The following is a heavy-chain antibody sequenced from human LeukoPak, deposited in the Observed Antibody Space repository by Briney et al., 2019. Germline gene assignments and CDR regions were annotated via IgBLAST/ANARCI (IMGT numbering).Heavy chain of an antibody. CDR3: ATQLWLGYFDY. CDR2: ISSSGSTI. V-gene: IGHV3-48*03. CDR1: GFTFSSYE. J-gene: IGHJ4*02. D-gene: IGHD5-18*01. Sequence: GGSLRLSCAASGFTFSSYEMNWVRQAPGKGLEWVSYISSSGSTIYYADSVKGRFTISRDNAKNSLYLQMNSLRAEDAAVYYCATQLWLGYFDYWGQGTLVTVSS.